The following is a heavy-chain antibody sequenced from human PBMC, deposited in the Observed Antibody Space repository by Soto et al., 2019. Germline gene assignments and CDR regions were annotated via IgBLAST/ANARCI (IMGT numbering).Heavy chain of an antibody. CDR1: GGSFSGYY. CDR2: INHSGST. V-gene: IGHV4-34*01. D-gene: IGHD3-9*01. CDR3: ARGGLRYFDWLPPFAFDI. J-gene: IGHJ3*02. Sequence: SETLSLTCAVYGGSFSGYYWSWIRQPPGKGLEWIGEINHSGSTNYNPSLKSRVTISVDTSKNQFSLKLSSVTAADTAVYYCARGGLRYFDWLPPFAFDIWGQGTMVT.